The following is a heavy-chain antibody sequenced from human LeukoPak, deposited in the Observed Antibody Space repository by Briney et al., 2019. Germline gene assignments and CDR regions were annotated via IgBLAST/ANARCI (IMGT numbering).Heavy chain of an antibody. CDR3: ARGLGSWYHFDY. CDR2: INPNSGGT. V-gene: IGHV1-2*02. D-gene: IGHD6-13*01. CDR1: GYTFTGYY. J-gene: IGHJ4*02. Sequence: ASVKVSCKASGYTFTGYYMHWVRQAPGQGLEWMGWINPNSGGTNYAQKFQGRVTMTRDMSTSTVYMELSSLRSEDTAVYYCARGLGSWYHFDYWGQGTLVTVSS.